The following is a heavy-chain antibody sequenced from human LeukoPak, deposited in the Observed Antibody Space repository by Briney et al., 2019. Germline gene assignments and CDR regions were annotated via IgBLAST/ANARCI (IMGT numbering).Heavy chain of an antibody. V-gene: IGHV3-48*03. J-gene: IGHJ4*02. D-gene: IGHD3-22*01. Sequence: GGSLRLSCAASGFSFSVYEIHWVRQAPGKGLEWISDISSSGTTTYYADSVKGRFTISRDNAKNSLYLQMNSLRAEDTAVYYCAKDRGSDYYDSSGFDYWGQGTLVTVSS. CDR1: GFSFSVYE. CDR3: AKDRGSDYYDSSGFDY. CDR2: ISSSGTTT.